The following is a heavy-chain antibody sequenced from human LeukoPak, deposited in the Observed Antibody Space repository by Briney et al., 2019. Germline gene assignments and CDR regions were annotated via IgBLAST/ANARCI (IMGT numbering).Heavy chain of an antibody. CDR3: ARGLERIAARFDNWFDP. CDR2: IIPILGIA. D-gene: IGHD6-6*01. CDR1: GYTFRSHG. Sequence: GASVKVSCEASGYTFRSHGISWVRQAPGQGLEWMGRIIPILGIANYAQKFQGRVTITADKSTSTAYMELSSLRSDDTAVYYCARGLERIAARFDNWFDPWGQGTLVTVSS. J-gene: IGHJ5*02. V-gene: IGHV1-69*04.